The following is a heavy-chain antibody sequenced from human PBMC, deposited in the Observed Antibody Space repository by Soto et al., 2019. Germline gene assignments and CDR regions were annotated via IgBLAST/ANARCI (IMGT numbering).Heavy chain of an antibody. CDR1: GYTFTSYY. CDR3: AGSSAYSRDPKIDQLDNCYYRGV. CDR2: INPSGGRT. J-gene: IGHJ6*03. Sequence: ASVKVSCKASGYTFTSYYMHWVRQAPGQGLEWMGIINPSGGRTSYAQKFQGRVTMTRDTSTSTLYMELSSLRSEDTAVYYCAGSSAYSRDPKIDQLDNCYYRGVWGKGNTVNGS. D-gene: IGHD6-13*01. V-gene: IGHV1-46*03.